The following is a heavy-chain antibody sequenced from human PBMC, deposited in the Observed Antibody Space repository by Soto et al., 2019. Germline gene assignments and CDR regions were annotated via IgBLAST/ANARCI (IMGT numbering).Heavy chain of an antibody. V-gene: IGHV4-34*01. J-gene: IGHJ4*02. CDR2: INHSGST. CDR3: ARGWGRIFDY. D-gene: IGHD7-27*01. Sequence: QVQLQQWGAGLLKPSETLSLTCAVSGGSFSGYYWNWIRQPPGKGLEWIGEINHSGSTTYNPSLKSRVTLSVDTSKTQFSLKLSAVTAADTAVYYCARGWGRIFDYWGQGTLVTVSS. CDR1: GGSFSGYY.